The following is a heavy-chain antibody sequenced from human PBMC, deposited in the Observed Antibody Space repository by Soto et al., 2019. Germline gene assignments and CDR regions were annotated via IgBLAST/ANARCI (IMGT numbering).Heavy chain of an antibody. D-gene: IGHD3-3*01. Sequence: GGSLRLSCATSGFSFSSYAMSWVRQAPGKGLECVSAISADGGGTYYPDSVKGRFTISRDNSKNALFLQMNSLRAEDTALYYCAGVSGYLRGGMDVWGQGTKVTVSS. J-gene: IGHJ6*02. CDR3: AGVSGYLRGGMDV. CDR1: GFSFSSYA. V-gene: IGHV3-23*01. CDR2: ISADGGGT.